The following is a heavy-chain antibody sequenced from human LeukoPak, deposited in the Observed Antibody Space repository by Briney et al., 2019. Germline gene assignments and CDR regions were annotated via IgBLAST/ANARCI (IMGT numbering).Heavy chain of an antibody. CDR1: GGTFSSYA. CDR2: IIPIFGTA. V-gene: IGHV1-69*13. D-gene: IGHD3-3*01. Sequence: SVKVSCKASGGTFSSYAISWVRQAPGQGLEWMGGIIPIFGTANYAQKFQGRVTITAHESTSTAYMELSSVRSENTAVYYCARAIFGVVNESYYYMDVWGKGTTVTVSS. J-gene: IGHJ6*03. CDR3: ARAIFGVVNESYYYMDV.